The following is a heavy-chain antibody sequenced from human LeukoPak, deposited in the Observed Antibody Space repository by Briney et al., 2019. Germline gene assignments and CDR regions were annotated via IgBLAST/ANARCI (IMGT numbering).Heavy chain of an antibody. Sequence: ASVKVSCKASGGTFSSYAISWVRQAPGQGLEWMGIINPSGGSTSYAQKFQGRVTMTRDTSTSTVYMELSSLRSEDTAVYYCARIPLAAAGTSPYAFDIWGQGTMVTVSS. CDR3: ARIPLAAAGTSPYAFDI. D-gene: IGHD6-13*01. CDR2: INPSGGST. CDR1: GGTFSSYA. V-gene: IGHV1-46*01. J-gene: IGHJ3*02.